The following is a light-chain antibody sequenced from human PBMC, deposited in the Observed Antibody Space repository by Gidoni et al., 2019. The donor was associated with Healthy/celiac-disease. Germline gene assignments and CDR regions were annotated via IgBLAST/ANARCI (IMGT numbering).Light chain of an antibody. CDR3: QQYNNWPLT. J-gene: IGKJ3*01. CDR2: GAS. V-gene: IGKV3-15*01. CDR1: QSVSSN. Sequence: EIVMTQSPATLSVSPGERATLSCRASQSVSSNLAWYQQKPGQAPRLLIYGASTRATVIPARFSGSGSGTEFTLTISSLQSEDFAVYYCQQYNNWPLTFGPXTKVDIK.